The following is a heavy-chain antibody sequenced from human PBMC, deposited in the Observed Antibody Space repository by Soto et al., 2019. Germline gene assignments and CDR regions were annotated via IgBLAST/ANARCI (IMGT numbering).Heavy chain of an antibody. CDR3: AKEERSGGDSPFYYYYYGMDV. V-gene: IGHV3-30*18. CDR2: ISYDGSNK. CDR1: GFTFSSYG. J-gene: IGHJ6*02. Sequence: PGGSLRLSCAASGFTFSSYGMHWVRQAPGKGLEWVAVISYDGSNKYYADSVKGRFTISRDNSKNTLYLQMNSLRAEDTAVYYCAKEERSGGDSPFYYYYYGMDVWGQGTTVTVSS. D-gene: IGHD2-21*02.